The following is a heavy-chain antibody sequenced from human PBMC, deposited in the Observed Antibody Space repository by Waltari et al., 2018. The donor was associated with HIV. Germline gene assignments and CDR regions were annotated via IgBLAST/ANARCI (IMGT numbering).Heavy chain of an antibody. CDR2: IDSGGST. Sequence: EVQLVESGGGLVQPGGSLRRSCAAYGFPGSSHSMSWVRQASGKGLECVSVIDSGGSTYYADSVKGRFTISRDNSKNTLYLQMNSLRAEDTAVYYCARDQVSAPDYYYYGMDVWGQGTTVTVSS. D-gene: IGHD1-20*01. CDR1: GFPGSSHS. CDR3: ARDQVSAPDYYYYGMDV. J-gene: IGHJ6*02. V-gene: IGHV3-66*01.